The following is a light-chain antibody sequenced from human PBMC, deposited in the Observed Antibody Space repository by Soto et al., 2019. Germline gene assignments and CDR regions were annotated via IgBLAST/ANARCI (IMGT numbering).Light chain of an antibody. V-gene: IGLV2-18*01. CDR2: EVS. J-gene: IGLJ1*01. Sequence: QSALTQPPSVSGSPGQSVTIPCTGTSSDVGSSNRVSWYRQPPGTAPKLMIYEVSNRPSGVPDRFSGSKSGNTASLTISGLQAEDEADYYCAAWDDSLNGGVFGTGPMVTVL. CDR3: AAWDDSLNGGV. CDR1: SSDVGSSNR.